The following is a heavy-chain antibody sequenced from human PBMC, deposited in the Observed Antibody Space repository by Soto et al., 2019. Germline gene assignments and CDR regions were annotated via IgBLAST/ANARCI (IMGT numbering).Heavy chain of an antibody. V-gene: IGHV3-23*01. CDR1: VFTFSSYA. J-gene: IGHJ4*02. CDR3: AKDTEYPYYYDSSGYYPLFDY. CDR2: ISGSGGST. Sequence: PXGSLRLSCAASVFTFSSYAMSCVRQAPGKWLEWVSAISGSGGSTYYADSVKGRFTISRDNSKNTLYLQMNSLRAEDTAVYYCAKDTEYPYYYDSSGYYPLFDYWGQGTLVSVSS. D-gene: IGHD3-22*01.